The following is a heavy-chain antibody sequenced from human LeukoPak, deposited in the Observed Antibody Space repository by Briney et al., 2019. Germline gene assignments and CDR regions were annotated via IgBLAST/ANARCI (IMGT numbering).Heavy chain of an antibody. CDR2: IKQDETEK. CDR1: GFGFSAYW. J-gene: IGHJ6*02. CDR3: AKAGLLWFGESWMDV. D-gene: IGHD3-10*01. V-gene: IGHV3-7*01. Sequence: PGGSLRLSCAASGFGFSAYWMSWVRQAPGKGLEWVANIKQDETEKNYMDSVKGRFTISRDNARSSLYLQMDSLRAEDTAVYFCAKAGLLWFGESWMDVWGQGTTVTVSS.